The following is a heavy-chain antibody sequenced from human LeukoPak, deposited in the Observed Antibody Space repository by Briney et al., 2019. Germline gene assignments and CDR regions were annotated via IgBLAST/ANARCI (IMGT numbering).Heavy chain of an antibody. CDR1: GGSFSGYY. D-gene: IGHD2-2*01. CDR3: ARGGYCSSTSCPPYYYYYGMDV. V-gene: IGHV4-34*01. Sequence: PETLSLTCAVYGGSFSGYYWSWIRQPPGKGLEWIGEINHSGSTNYNPSLKSRVTISVDTSKNQFSLKLSSVTAADTAVYYCARGGYCSSTSCPPYYYYYGMDVWGQGTTVTVSS. CDR2: INHSGST. J-gene: IGHJ6*02.